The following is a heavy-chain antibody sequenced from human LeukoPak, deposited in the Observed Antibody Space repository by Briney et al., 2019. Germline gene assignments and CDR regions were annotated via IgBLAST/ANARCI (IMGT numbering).Heavy chain of an antibody. D-gene: IGHD3-22*01. CDR3: VKDGRLDYYDSSGPLLAFDI. V-gene: IGHV3-64D*09. J-gene: IGHJ3*02. CDR2: IISNGVST. Sequence: GGSLRLSCSASGFTFSSYAMHLVRQAPGKGLEYVSAIISNGVSTYYADSVNGRFTISRDNSKNTLYLQMSSLRAEDTAVYYCVKDGRLDYYDSSGPLLAFDIWGQGTMVTVSS. CDR1: GFTFSSYA.